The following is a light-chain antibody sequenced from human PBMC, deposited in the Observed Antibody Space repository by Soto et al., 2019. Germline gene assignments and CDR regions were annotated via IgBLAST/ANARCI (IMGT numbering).Light chain of an antibody. Sequence: QSVLTQPPSVSGAPGQRLTLSCTGSSSNIGAGYDVHWYQQLPGAAPKVVIYGNTNRPSGVPDRFSGSKSGPSASLVITGLQAEDEADYYCLSYDKSLNGYVFGTGTKLTVL. V-gene: IGLV1-40*01. CDR1: SSNIGAGYD. J-gene: IGLJ1*01. CDR3: LSYDKSLNGYV. CDR2: GNT.